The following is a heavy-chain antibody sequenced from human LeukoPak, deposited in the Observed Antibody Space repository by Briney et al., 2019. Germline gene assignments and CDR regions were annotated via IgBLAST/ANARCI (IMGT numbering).Heavy chain of an antibody. CDR3: ARGSAGGVYYDILTGHSRWFDP. CDR2: IYHSGST. V-gene: IGHV4-38-2*02. J-gene: IGHJ5*02. Sequence: SETLSLTCTVSGGSISGYYWGWIRQPPGKGLEWIGSIYHSGSTYYNPSLKSRVTISVDTSKNQFSLKLSSVTAADTAVYYCARGSAGGVYYDILTGHSRWFDPWGQGTLVTVSS. D-gene: IGHD3-9*01. CDR1: GGSISGYY.